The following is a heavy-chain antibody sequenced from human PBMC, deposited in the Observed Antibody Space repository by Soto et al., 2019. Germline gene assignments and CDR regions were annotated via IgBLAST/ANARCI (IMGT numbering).Heavy chain of an antibody. CDR3: AGGNLRGLHLWYFDL. Sequence: QVQLVQSGAEVKKPGSSVKVSCKASGGTFSNYPISWVRQAPGQGLEWMGGIIPIFGTVNYAQKFQGRVTITADKSTSTAYRELSSLRSEDTAVYFCAGGNLRGLHLWYFDLWGRGTLVTVSS. V-gene: IGHV1-69*14. CDR1: GGTFSNYP. J-gene: IGHJ2*01. D-gene: IGHD1-26*01. CDR2: IIPIFGTV.